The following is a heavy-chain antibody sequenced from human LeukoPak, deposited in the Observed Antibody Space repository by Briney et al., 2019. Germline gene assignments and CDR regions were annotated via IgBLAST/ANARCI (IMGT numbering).Heavy chain of an antibody. V-gene: IGHV3-30*04. CDR1: GFTFSSYA. J-gene: IGHJ6*04. CDR3: ARERVVYYYYYGMDV. CDR2: ISYDGSNK. Sequence: PGRSLRLSCAASGFTFSSYAMHWVRQAPGKGLEWVAVISYDGSNKYYADSVKGRFTISRDNSKNTLYLQMNSLRAEDTAVHYCARERVVYYYYYGMDVWGKGTTVTVSS.